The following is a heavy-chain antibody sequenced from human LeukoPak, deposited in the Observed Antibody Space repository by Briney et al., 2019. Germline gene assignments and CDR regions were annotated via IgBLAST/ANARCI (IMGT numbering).Heavy chain of an antibody. CDR3: ARRGYSGYDNYYFDY. Sequence: GESLKISCKGSGYSFTSYWIGWVRQMPGKGLEWMGIIYPGDPDTRYSPSFQGQVTISADKSISTAYLQWSSLKASDTAMYYCARRGYSGYDNYYFDYWGQGTLVTVSS. V-gene: IGHV5-51*01. CDR2: IYPGDPDT. D-gene: IGHD5-12*01. J-gene: IGHJ4*02. CDR1: GYSFTSYW.